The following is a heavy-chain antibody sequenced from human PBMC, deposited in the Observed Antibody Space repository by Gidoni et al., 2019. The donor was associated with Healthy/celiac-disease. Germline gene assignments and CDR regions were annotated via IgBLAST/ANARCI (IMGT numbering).Heavy chain of an antibody. J-gene: IGHJ6*04. CDR2: IYYSGST. CDR1: GGSISSSSYY. CDR3: AREGDYYGMDV. D-gene: IGHD3-16*01. Sequence: QLQLQESGPGLVKPSATLSLTCTVSGGSISSSSYYWGWIRQPPGKGLEWIGSIYYSGSTYYNPSLKSRVTISVDTSKNQFSLKLSSVTAADTAVYYCAREGDYYGMDVWGKGTTVTVSS. V-gene: IGHV4-39*01.